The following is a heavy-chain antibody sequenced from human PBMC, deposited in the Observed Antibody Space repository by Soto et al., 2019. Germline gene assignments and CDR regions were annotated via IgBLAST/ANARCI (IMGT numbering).Heavy chain of an antibody. J-gene: IGHJ4*02. D-gene: IGHD3-22*01. V-gene: IGHV4-59*01. CDR2: VYYSGTT. CDR3: ATYDSGGKFDL. Sequence: SETMYLTCAVCGGSFCSFYWSWIRQPPGKGLEWIGYVYYSGTTNYNPSLKGRVSISVDTSKNQFSLKLTSVTAADTAVYYCATYDSGGKFDLWGQGTLVTVSS. CDR1: GGSFCSFY.